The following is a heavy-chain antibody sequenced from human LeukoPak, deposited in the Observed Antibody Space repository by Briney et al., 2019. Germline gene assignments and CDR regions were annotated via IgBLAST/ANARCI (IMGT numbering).Heavy chain of an antibody. CDR2: ISGSGGST. J-gene: IGHJ4*02. CDR3: AKDVLDGYYFDY. D-gene: IGHD3/OR15-3a*01. V-gene: IGHV3-23*01. Sequence: TGGSLRLSCAASGFTFSSYAMSWVRQAPGKGLEWVSAISGSGGSTYYADSVKGRFTISRDNSKNTLYLQMNSLRAEDTAVYYCAKDVLDGYYFDYWGQGTLVTVSS. CDR1: GFTFSSYA.